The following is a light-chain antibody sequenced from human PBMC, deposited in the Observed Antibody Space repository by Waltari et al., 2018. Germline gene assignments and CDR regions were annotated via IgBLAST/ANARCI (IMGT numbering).Light chain of an antibody. CDR1: QSVLYNSDNKNY. J-gene: IGKJ1*01. V-gene: IGKV4-1*01. CDR3: QQYYGTPPRT. CDR2: WAS. Sequence: DIVMTQSPDSLAVSLGEGATINCKSSQSVLYNSDNKNYLAWYQQKPGQPPKLLIYWASTRESGVPDRFSGSGSGTDFTLTITSLQAEDVAVYYCQQYYGTPPRTFGQGTKVEIK.